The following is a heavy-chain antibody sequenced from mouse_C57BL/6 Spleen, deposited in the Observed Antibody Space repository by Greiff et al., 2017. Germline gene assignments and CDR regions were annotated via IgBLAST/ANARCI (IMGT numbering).Heavy chain of an antibody. CDR3: ARRYYYGSSYGAWFAY. V-gene: IGHV1-26*01. CDR1: GYTFTDYY. D-gene: IGHD1-1*01. Sequence: EVQLHQSGPELVKPGASVKISCKASGYTFTDYYMNWVKQSHGKSLEWIGDINPNNGGTSYNQKFKGKATLTVDKSSSTAYMELRSLTSEDSAVYYCARRYYYGSSYGAWFAYWGQGTLVTVSA. J-gene: IGHJ3*01. CDR2: INPNNGGT.